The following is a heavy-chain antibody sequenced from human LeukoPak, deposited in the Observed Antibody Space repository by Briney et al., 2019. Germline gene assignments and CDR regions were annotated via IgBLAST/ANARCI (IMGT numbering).Heavy chain of an antibody. CDR2: IIPIFGTA. CDR3: AREGAYCGGDCYSHSTPFDY. J-gene: IGHJ4*02. CDR1: GYTFTDYY. Sequence: SVKVSCKASGYTFTDYYIHWVRQAPGQGLEWMGGIIPIFGTANYAQKFQGRVTITADESTSTAYMELSSLRSEDTAVYYCAREGAYCGGDCYSHSTPFDYWGQGTLVTVSS. D-gene: IGHD2-21*02. V-gene: IGHV1-69*13.